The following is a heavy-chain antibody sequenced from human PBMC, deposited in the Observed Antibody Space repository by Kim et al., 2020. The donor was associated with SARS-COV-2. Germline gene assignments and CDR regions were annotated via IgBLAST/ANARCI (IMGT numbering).Heavy chain of an antibody. CDR3: AKDRGGYCSGGSCYPGGGMDV. CDR2: ISYDGSNK. Sequence: GGSLRLSCAASGFTFSSYGMHWVRQAPGKGLEWVAVISYDGSNKYYADSVKGRFTISRDNSKNTLYLQMNSLRAEDTAVYYCAKDRGGYCSGGSCYPGGGMDVWGQGTTVTVSS. V-gene: IGHV3-30*18. CDR1: GFTFSSYG. D-gene: IGHD2-15*01. J-gene: IGHJ6*02.